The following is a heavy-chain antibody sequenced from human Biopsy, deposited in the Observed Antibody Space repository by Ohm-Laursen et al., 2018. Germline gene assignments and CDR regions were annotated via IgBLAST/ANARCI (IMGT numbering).Heavy chain of an antibody. Sequence: GSLRLSCAAPGFTFSSYGMNWVRQAPGKGLEWVSSISASSSYIYYADSVKGRFTVSRDNTKNTLYLQMNSLRAADTAIYFCATELLPPGVGGPWLDSWGQGTPVTVSS. D-gene: IGHD3-10*01. J-gene: IGHJ5*01. V-gene: IGHV3-21*06. CDR2: ISASSSYI. CDR1: GFTFSSYG. CDR3: ATELLPPGVGGPWLDS.